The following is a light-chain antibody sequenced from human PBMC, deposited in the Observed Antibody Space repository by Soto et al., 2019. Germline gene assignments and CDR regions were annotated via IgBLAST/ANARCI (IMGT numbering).Light chain of an antibody. CDR3: QQRSNWPPT. CDR1: QSVSSY. Sequence: THSPATLSFSPGERAPLSCRASQSVSSYLAWYQQKPGQAPRLLIYDASNRATGIPARFSGSGSGTDFTLTISSLEPEDFAVYYCQQRSNWPPTFGQGTRLE. V-gene: IGKV3-11*01. CDR2: DAS. J-gene: IGKJ5*01.